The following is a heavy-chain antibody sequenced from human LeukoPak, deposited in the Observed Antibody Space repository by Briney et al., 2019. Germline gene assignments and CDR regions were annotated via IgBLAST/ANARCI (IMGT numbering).Heavy chain of an antibody. D-gene: IGHD1-7*01. CDR2: VNHGEST. V-gene: IGHV4-34*01. Sequence: SETLSLTCAVYGDSFSGHYWTWIRQPPGKGLEWIGEVNHGESTTYNPSLRSRVTISVDTSKNQFSLKLNSVTAADTAVYYCARRGMNWDYVWYYDLWGRGTLVTVSS. CDR1: GDSFSGHY. CDR3: ARRGMNWDYVWYYDL. J-gene: IGHJ2*01.